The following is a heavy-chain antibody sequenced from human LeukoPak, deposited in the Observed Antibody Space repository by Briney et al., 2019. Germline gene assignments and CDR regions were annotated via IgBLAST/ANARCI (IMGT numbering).Heavy chain of an antibody. CDR2: INHSGST. CDR1: GGSFSGYY. CDR3: ARRGGYSSSRPRYFDY. Sequence: SETLSLTCAVYGGSFSGYYWSWIRQPPGTGLEWIGEINHSGSTNYNPSLKSRVTISVDTSKNQFSLKLSSVTAADTAVYYCARRGGYSSSRPRYFDYWGQGTLVTVSS. J-gene: IGHJ4*02. V-gene: IGHV4-34*01. D-gene: IGHD6-13*01.